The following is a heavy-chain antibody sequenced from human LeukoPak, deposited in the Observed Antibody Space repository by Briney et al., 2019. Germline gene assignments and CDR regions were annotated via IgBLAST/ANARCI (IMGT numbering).Heavy chain of an antibody. Sequence: PGGSLRLSCAASGFTFSSYWMSWVRQAPGKGLEWVANIKQDGSEKYYVDSVKGRFTISRDNAKNSLYLQMNTLRVEDTAVYYCTRDLMDYDASTGLHHYYMDVWGQGTTVTVSS. J-gene: IGHJ6*02. CDR3: TRDLMDYDASTGLHHYYMDV. V-gene: IGHV3-7*01. D-gene: IGHD3-9*01. CDR2: IKQDGSEK. CDR1: GFTFSSYW.